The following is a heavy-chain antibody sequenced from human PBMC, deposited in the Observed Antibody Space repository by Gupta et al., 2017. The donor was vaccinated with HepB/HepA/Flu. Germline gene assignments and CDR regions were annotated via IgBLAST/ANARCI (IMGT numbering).Heavy chain of an antibody. V-gene: IGHV4-34*01. Sequence: FYWSWIRQAPGTGLEWLGEVNHSGKVHYNPSLGSRVTISADTSKNQFFLKMTSLSAADTAVYFCASSSNIFKSLFDYWGPGALVTVSP. CDR2: VNHSGKV. CDR3: ASSSNIFKSLFDY. J-gene: IGHJ4*02. CDR1: FY.